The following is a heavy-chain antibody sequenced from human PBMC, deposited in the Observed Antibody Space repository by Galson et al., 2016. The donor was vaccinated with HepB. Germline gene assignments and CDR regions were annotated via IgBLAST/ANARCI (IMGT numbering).Heavy chain of an antibody. CDR1: GFTFGNYV. CDR3: ARDPGTICHGINHHFDL. J-gene: IGHJ4*02. Sequence: SLRLSCAASGFTFGNYVMHWVRQTPGMGLAWVAVICSDGNEKYYADSVQGRFTLTRDNSKNTLYLQMDSLRLEDTALYYCARDPGTICHGINHHFDLWGQGSLVTVSS. V-gene: IGHV3-30-3*01. D-gene: IGHD1-1*01. CDR2: ICSDGNEK.